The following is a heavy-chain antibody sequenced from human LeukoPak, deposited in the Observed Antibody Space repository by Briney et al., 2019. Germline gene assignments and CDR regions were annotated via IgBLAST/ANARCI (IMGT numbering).Heavy chain of an antibody. V-gene: IGHV3-48*01. CDR3: AKGMVRGVINPPDYYYYYMDV. CDR2: ISSSGSTI. J-gene: IGHJ6*03. CDR1: GFTFSSYS. Sequence: GGSLRLFCAASGFTFSSYSMNWVRQAPGKGLEWVSYISSSGSTIYYADSVKGRFTISRDNSKNTLYLQMNSLRAEDTAVYYCAKGMVRGVINPPDYYYYYMDVWGKGTTVTISS. D-gene: IGHD3-10*01.